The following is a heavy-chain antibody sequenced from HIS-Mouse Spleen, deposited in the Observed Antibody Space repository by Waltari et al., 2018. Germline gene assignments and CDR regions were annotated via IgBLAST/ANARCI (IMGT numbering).Heavy chain of an antibody. V-gene: IGHV3-33*06. Sequence: QVQLVESGGGVVQPGRSLRLSCAASGFTFSSHGMHWVRQAPGKGLEWVAVIWYDGSNKYYADSVKGRFTISRDNSKNTLYLQMNSLRAEDTAVYYCAKASGPNAFDIWGQGTMVTVSS. J-gene: IGHJ3*02. CDR1: GFTFSSHG. CDR3: AKASGPNAFDI. CDR2: IWYDGSNK.